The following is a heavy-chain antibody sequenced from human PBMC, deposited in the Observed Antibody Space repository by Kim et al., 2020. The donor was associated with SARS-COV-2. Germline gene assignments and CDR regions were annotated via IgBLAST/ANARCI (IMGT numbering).Heavy chain of an antibody. CDR2: IYYSGST. V-gene: IGHV4-39*01. CDR3: ARRVAVVEAYWYFDL. D-gene: IGHD6-19*01. CDR1: GGSISSSSYY. J-gene: IGHJ2*01. Sequence: SETLSLTCTVSGGSISSSSYYWGWIRQPPGKGLEWIGSIYYSGSTYYNPSLKSRVTISVDTSKNQFSLKLSSVTAADTAVYYCARRVAVVEAYWYFDLWG.